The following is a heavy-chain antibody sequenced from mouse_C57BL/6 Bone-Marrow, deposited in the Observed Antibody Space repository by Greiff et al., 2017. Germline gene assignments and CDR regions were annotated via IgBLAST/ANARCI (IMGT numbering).Heavy chain of an antibody. V-gene: IGHV1-4*01. CDR1: GYTFTSYT. CDR3: ARGDFYDCGSGRDY. D-gene: IGHD2-13*01. CDR2: INPSSGST. Sequence: QVQLQQPGAELAKPGASVKMSCKASGYTFTSYTMHWVKQRPGQGLEWIGYINPSSGSTTSNQKFKGQATLTVDKSSSTAYMHLSSLTSEDSAVDYCARGDFYDCGSGRDYWGQGTTLTVSA. J-gene: IGHJ2*01.